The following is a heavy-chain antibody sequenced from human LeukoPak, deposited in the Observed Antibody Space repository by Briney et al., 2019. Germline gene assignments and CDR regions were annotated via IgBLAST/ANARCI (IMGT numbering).Heavy chain of an antibody. CDR1: GGSSSAYN. CDR3: ARERRITMIVVVITTQYYFDY. D-gene: IGHD3-22*01. V-gene: IGHV4-34*01. Sequence: GTLSHTSADYGGSSSAYNWCWNPQPPRKGREWSGEINQSGSTNYTPSLQSRVTLPVAASKNKFSLMLSSVTAAYTAVYYCARERRITMIVVVITTQYYFDYWGQGNLVTVSP. CDR2: INQSGST. J-gene: IGHJ4*02.